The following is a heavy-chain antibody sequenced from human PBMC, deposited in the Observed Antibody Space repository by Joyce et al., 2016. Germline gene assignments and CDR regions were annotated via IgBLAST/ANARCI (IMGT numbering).Heavy chain of an antibody. CDR3: ARHEGDYELGFDY. CDR1: GYSFTNYW. Sequence: EVQLVQSGAEVRKPGESLKISCKGSGYSFTNYWIGWVREMHGKGREWMGIIYPGDSHTSYSPSFQGQVTISSDKSIRTAYLQWTSLKASDTAMYYCARHEGDYELGFDYWVQGTLLTVSS. CDR2: IYPGDSHT. V-gene: IGHV5-51*01. J-gene: IGHJ4*02. D-gene: IGHD4-17*01.